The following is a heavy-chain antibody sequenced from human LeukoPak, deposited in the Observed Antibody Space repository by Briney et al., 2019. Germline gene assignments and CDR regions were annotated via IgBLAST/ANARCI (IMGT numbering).Heavy chain of an antibody. CDR2: IRNDGDYN. CDR1: GFIFSTYD. D-gene: IGHD2-2*01. J-gene: IGHJ4*02. CDR3: ARDPQYQPLLVFDY. V-gene: IGHV3-30*02. Sequence: GGSLRLSCGASGFIFSTYDMHWVRQAPGKGLEWVAFIRNDGDYNYYADSVKGRFTISRDNSKNTLYLQMNSLRAEDTAVYYCARDPQYQPLLVFDYWGQGTLVTVSS.